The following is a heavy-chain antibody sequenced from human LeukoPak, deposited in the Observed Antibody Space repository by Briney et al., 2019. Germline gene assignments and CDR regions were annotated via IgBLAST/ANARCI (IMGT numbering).Heavy chain of an antibody. D-gene: IGHD3-22*01. CDR2: ISSSSSTI. V-gene: IGHV3-48*04. CDR3: ARGRGYYDSSGYTSS. J-gene: IGHJ5*02. Sequence: GGSLRLSCAASGFTFSSYSMNWVRQAPGKGLEWVSYISSSSSTIYYADSVKGRFTISRDNAKNSLYLQMNSLRAEDTAVYYCARGRGYYDSSGYTSSWGRGTLVTVSS. CDR1: GFTFSSYS.